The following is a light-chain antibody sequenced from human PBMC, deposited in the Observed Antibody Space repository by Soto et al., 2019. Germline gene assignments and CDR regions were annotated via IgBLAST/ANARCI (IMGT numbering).Light chain of an antibody. J-gene: IGKJ1*01. Sequence: DVQMTQSPSTLSASVGDRVIITCRASPNINNWLAWHQQKPGRAPKVLIYEVSNLESGVPSRFSGGRSGTEFTLTISGLQPDDFATYYCQQYNTYPWTFGPGTQVEV. CDR1: PNINNW. CDR2: EVS. V-gene: IGKV1-5*01. CDR3: QQYNTYPWT.